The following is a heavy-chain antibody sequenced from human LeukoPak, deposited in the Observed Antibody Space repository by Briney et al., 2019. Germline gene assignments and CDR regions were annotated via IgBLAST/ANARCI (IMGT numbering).Heavy chain of an antibody. CDR2: ISYDGSNK. V-gene: IGHV3-30-3*02. CDR1: GFTFSSYA. J-gene: IGHJ4*02. Sequence: GRSLRLSCAASGFTFSSYAMHWVRQAPGKGLEWVAVISYDGSNKYYADSVKGRFTISRDNSKNTLYLQMNSLRAEDTAVYYCAKRGEGIVGAILRRDKLYYFDYWGQGTLVTVSS. D-gene: IGHD1-26*01. CDR3: AKRGEGIVGAILRRDKLYYFDY.